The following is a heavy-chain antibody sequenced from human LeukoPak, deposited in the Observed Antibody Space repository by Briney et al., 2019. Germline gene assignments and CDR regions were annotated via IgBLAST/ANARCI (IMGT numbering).Heavy chain of an antibody. CDR2: MNGDGTTT. J-gene: IGHJ4*02. CDR3: AKDRGSVAVAGLYYFDF. V-gene: IGHV3-74*01. D-gene: IGHD6-19*01. CDR1: GFTFSSYW. Sequence: GGSLRLSCAASGFTFSSYWMHWVRQAPGKGLVWLSGMNGDGTTTTYADSVKGRFTISRDNAKNTLYLQMNSLRADDTAVYYCAKDRGSVAVAGLYYFDFWGQGTLVTVSS.